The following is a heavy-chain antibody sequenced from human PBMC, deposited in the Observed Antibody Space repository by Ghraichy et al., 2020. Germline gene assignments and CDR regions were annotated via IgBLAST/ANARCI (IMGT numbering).Heavy chain of an antibody. J-gene: IGHJ5*02. V-gene: IGHV4-39*01. CDR3: ATVEYSSSSSQNWFDP. Sequence: SETLSLTCTVSGGSISSSSYYWGWIRQPPGKGLEWIGSIYYSGSTYYNPSLKSRVTISVDTSKNQFSLKLSSVTAADTAVYYCATVEYSSSSSQNWFDPWGQGTLVTVSS. CDR2: IYYSGST. D-gene: IGHD6-6*01. CDR1: GGSISSSSYY.